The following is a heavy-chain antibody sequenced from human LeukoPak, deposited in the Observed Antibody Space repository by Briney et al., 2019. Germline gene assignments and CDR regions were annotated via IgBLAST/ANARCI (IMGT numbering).Heavy chain of an antibody. CDR2: ISGRDGST. CDR3: ARHVYCSGSYRENWFDP. V-gene: IGHV3-23*01. Sequence: PGGSLRLSCAASGFTFSSFAMSWVRQAPGKGLEWVSAISGRDGSTYYADSVKGRFTISRDNSKNTLYLQMNSLRAEDTAVFYCARHVYCSGSYRENWFDPWGQGTLVTVSS. CDR1: GFTFSSFA. J-gene: IGHJ5*02. D-gene: IGHD3-10*01.